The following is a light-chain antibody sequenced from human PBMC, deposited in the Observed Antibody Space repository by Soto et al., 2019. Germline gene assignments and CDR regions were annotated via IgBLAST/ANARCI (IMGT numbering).Light chain of an antibody. J-gene: IGKJ1*01. V-gene: IGKV1-5*03. CDR1: QSIGNW. CDR2: EAS. CDR3: QQYKSYPLT. Sequence: ASVGDRVTITCRASQSIGNWLAWYQQKPGRAPKFLIYEASSLESGVPSRFSGSGSGTDFTLTISGLQPDDFATYYCQQYKSYPLTFGQGTKVDIK.